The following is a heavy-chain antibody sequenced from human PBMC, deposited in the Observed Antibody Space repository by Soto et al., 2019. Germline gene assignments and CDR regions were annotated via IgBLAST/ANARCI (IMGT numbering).Heavy chain of an antibody. CDR2: INAGNGNT. Sequence: ASVKVSCKASGYTFTSYAMHWVRQAPGQRLEWMGWINAGNGNTKYSQKFQGRVTITRDTSASTAYMELSSLRSEDTAVYYCARGKPIIAAAGIRSNWFDPWGQGTLVTVSS. CDR1: GYTFTSYA. D-gene: IGHD6-13*01. J-gene: IGHJ5*02. CDR3: ARGKPIIAAAGIRSNWFDP. V-gene: IGHV1-3*01.